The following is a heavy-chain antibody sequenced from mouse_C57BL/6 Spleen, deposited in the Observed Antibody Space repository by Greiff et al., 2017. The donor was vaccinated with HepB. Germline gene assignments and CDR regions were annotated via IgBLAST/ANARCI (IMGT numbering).Heavy chain of an antibody. V-gene: IGHV1-76*01. D-gene: IGHD1-1*01. CDR2: IYPGSGNT. Sequence: VKLMESGAELVRPGASVKLSCKASGYTFTDYYINWVKQRPGQGLEWIARIYPGSGNTYYNEKFKGKATLTAEKSSSTAYMQLSSLTSEDSAVYVCARENTTVVGAMDYWGQGTSVTVSS. CDR3: ARENTTVVGAMDY. J-gene: IGHJ4*01. CDR1: GYTFTDYY.